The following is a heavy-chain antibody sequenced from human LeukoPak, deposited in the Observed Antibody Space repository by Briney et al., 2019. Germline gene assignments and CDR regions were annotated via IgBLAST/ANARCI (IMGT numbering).Heavy chain of an antibody. CDR1: GFTFSSYS. Sequence: GGSLRLSCAASGFTFSSYSMNWVRQAPGEGLEWVSSISSSSAYIYYADSVKGRFTISRDNAKNSLDLQMNSLRVEDTAVYYCARGPMAGIAPRWGQGTLVTVSS. CDR2: ISSSSAYI. D-gene: IGHD6-19*01. CDR3: ARGPMAGIAPR. J-gene: IGHJ4*02. V-gene: IGHV3-21*01.